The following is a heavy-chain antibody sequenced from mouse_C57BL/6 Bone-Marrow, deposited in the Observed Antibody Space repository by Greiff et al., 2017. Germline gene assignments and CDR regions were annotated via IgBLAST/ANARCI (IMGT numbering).Heavy chain of an antibody. CDR2: IYPRSGNT. CDR1: GYTFTSYG. Sequence: LVEPGAELARPGASVKLSCKASGYTFTSYGISWVKQRTGQGLEWIGEIYPRSGNTYYNEKFKGKATLTADKSYSTAYMELRSLTSENSAVYVCARDGYGSSYWYFDVWGTGTTVTVSS. V-gene: IGHV1-81*01. CDR3: ARDGYGSSYWYFDV. D-gene: IGHD1-1*01. J-gene: IGHJ1*03.